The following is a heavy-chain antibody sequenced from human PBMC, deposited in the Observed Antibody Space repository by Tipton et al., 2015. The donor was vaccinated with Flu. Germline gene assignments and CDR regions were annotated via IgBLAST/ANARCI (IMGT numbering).Heavy chain of an antibody. D-gene: IGHD1-26*01. CDR1: GFTFSSYE. CDR2: ISSSGSTI. CDR3: ARDRWYSGSYLPSYYFDY. Sequence: GSLRLSCVASGFTFSSYEMNWVRQAPGKGLEWVSYISSSGSTIYYADSVKGRFTISRDNAKNSLYLQMNSLRAEDTAVYYCARDRWYSGSYLPSYYFDYWGQGTLVTVSS. V-gene: IGHV3-48*03. J-gene: IGHJ4*02.